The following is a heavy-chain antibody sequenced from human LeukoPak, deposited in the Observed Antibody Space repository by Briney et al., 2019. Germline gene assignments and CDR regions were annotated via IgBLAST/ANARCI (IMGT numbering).Heavy chain of an antibody. V-gene: IGHV3-7*01. D-gene: IGHD3/OR15-3a*01. J-gene: IGHJ4*02. CDR3: VRDLDWGFDY. CDR1: GFTFSNYW. Sequence: QAGGSLRLSCAASGFTFSNYWVSWVRQAPGKGLEWVANIKEDGSEKNYVDSVRGRFTISRDNAKNSLYLQMNSLRDEDTAMYYCVRDLDWGFDYWGQGTLVTVSS. CDR2: IKEDGSEK.